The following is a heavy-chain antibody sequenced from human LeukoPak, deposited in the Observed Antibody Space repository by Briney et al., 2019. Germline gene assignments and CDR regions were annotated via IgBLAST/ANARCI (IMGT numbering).Heavy chain of an antibody. CDR1: GYTFTSYA. Sequence: ASVKVSCKASGYTFTSYAMHWVRQAPGQRLEWMGWINAGNGNTKYSQKFQGRVTITRGTSASTAYMELSSLRSEDTAVYYCASLLYYYDSSGYHGAFDIWGQGTMVTVSS. D-gene: IGHD3-22*01. V-gene: IGHV1-3*01. J-gene: IGHJ3*02. CDR2: INAGNGNT. CDR3: ASLLYYYDSSGYHGAFDI.